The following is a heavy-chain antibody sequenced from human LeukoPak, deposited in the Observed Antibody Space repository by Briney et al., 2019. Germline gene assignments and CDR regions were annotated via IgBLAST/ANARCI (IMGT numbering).Heavy chain of an antibody. CDR1: GFSFSDYG. Sequence: PGGSLRLSCAASGFSFSDYGIHWVRQAPGKGLEWVAVISFDGSNKYYADSVKGRLTISRDNSKDTLFLQMNSLRAEDTAVYYCAREGPRGNSQFDYWGQGTLVTVSS. D-gene: IGHD2/OR15-2a*01. CDR2: ISFDGSNK. J-gene: IGHJ4*02. CDR3: AREGPRGNSQFDY. V-gene: IGHV3-33*08.